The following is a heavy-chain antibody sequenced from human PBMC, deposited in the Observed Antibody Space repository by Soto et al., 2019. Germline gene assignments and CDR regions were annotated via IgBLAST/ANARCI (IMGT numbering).Heavy chain of an antibody. CDR3: ARDPEYGSGSYSMFVFDI. V-gene: IGHV4-31*03. CDR2: IYYSGST. D-gene: IGHD3-10*01. Sequence: SETLSLTCTVSGGSISSGGYYWSWIRQHPGKGLEWIGYIYYSGSTYYNPSLKSRVTISVDTSKNQFSLKLSSVTAADTAVYYCARDPEYGSGSYSMFVFDIWGQGTMVTVSS. J-gene: IGHJ3*02. CDR1: GGSISSGGYY.